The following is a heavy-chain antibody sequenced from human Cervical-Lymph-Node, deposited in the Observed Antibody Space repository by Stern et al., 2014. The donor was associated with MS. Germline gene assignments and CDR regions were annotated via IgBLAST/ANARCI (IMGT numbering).Heavy chain of an antibody. J-gene: IGHJ3*02. D-gene: IGHD5-18*01. CDR2: ISYDGSNK. CDR1: GFTFSSYA. CDR3: ARRYSDAFDI. V-gene: IGHV3-30*01. Sequence: VQLVESGGGVVQPGRSLRLSCAASGFTFSSYAMHWVRQAPGKGLAWVAVISYDGSNKYYADSVKGRFTISRDNSKNTLYLQMNSLRAEDTAVYYCARRYSDAFDIWGQGTMVTVSS.